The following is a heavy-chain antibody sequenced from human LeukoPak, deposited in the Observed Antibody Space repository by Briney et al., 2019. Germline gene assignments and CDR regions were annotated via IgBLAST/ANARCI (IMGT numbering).Heavy chain of an antibody. CDR2: ISGSGGST. CDR3: AKVARLGYYYDSSGYFY. V-gene: IGHV3-23*01. D-gene: IGHD3-22*01. Sequence: GGSLRLSCAASGFTFSSAWMTWVRQAPGKGLEWVSAISGSGGSTYYADSVKGRFTISRDNSKNTLYLQMNSLRAEDTAVYYCAKVARLGYYYDSSGYFYWGQGTLVTVSS. J-gene: IGHJ4*02. CDR1: GFTFSSAW.